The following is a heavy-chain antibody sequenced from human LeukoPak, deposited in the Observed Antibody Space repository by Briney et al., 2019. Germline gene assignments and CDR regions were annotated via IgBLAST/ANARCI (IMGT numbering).Heavy chain of an antibody. CDR2: ISYDGSNE. CDR1: GFTFRTYG. CDR3: AKSRVRGVYYFDY. J-gene: IGHJ4*02. V-gene: IGHV3-30*18. Sequence: GRSLRLSCAASGFTFRTYGMNWVRQAPGKGLEWVAIISYDGSNEDYAGSVKGRFTISRDNSKNTLYLQMNSLRAEDSAVYYCAKSRVRGVYYFDYWGQGTLVTVSS. D-gene: IGHD3-10*02.